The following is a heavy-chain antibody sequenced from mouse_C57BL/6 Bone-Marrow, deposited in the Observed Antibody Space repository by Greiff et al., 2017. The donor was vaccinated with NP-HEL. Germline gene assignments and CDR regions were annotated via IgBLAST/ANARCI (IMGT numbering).Heavy chain of an antibody. V-gene: IGHV1-81*01. Sequence: QVQLKESGAELARPGASVKLSCKASGYTFTSYGISWVKQRTGQGLEWIGEIYPRSGNTYYNDKFKGKATLTADKSSSTAYMELRSLTSEDSAVYFCARDHYYGSSYCYFDYWGQGTTLTVSS. D-gene: IGHD1-1*01. CDR3: ARDHYYGSSYCYFDY. CDR1: GYTFTSYG. J-gene: IGHJ2*01. CDR2: IYPRSGNT.